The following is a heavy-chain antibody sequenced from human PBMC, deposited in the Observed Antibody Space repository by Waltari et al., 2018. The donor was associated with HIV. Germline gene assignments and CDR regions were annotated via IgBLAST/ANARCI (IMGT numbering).Heavy chain of an antibody. D-gene: IGHD6-6*01. CDR2: IYYTGST. J-gene: IGHJ4*02. CDR3: ARATSSSSYLATNYFDY. Sequence: QVQLQESGPGLVKPSETLSLTCTVSGGSISNFYWNWIRQPPGKALEWIGYIYYTGSTNYSPSLKSRVTISLDTSKNQFSLKLSSVTAADTAVYFCARATSSSSYLATNYFDYWGQGSLVTVSS. CDR1: GGSISNFY. V-gene: IGHV4-59*01.